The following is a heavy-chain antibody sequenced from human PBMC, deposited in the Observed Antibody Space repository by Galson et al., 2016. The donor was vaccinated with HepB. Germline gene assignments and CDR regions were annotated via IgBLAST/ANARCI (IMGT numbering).Heavy chain of an antibody. V-gene: IGHV4-4*07. CDR3: ARDRGSYPDFGDVYYMDV. D-gene: IGHD3-10*01. J-gene: IGHJ6*03. CDR1: GGAISRNS. Sequence: SETLSLTCTVSGGAISRNSWAWIRQPAGKGLEWIGRISPTSSTNYNPSLQRRISMSIDTSLNQFTLNLRSVTAADTAVYYRARDRGSYPDFGDVYYMDVWGKGTTVTVSS. CDR2: ISPTSST.